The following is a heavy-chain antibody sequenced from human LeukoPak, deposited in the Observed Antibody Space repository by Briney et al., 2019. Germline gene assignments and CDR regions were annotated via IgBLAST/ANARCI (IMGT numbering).Heavy chain of an antibody. CDR2: ISAYNGNT. CDR1: GYTFTSYG. V-gene: IGHV1-18*01. CDR3: AREGSGYCSGGSCYFDY. D-gene: IGHD2-15*01. J-gene: IGHJ4*02. Sequence: ASVKVSCKTSGYTFTSYGISWVRQAPGQGREWMGWISAYNGNTNYAQKLQGRVTMTTDTSTSTAYMELRSLRSDDTAVYYCAREGSGYCSGGSCYFDYWGQGTLVTVSS.